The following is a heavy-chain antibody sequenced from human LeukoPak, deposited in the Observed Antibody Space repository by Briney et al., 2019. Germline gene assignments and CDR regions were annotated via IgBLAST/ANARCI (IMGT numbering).Heavy chain of an antibody. CDR1: GFTISSHW. J-gene: IGHJ3*02. CDR3: TTDSVYYDFWSASEAFDI. V-gene: IGHV3-74*01. CDR2: INSDGSSI. Sequence: PGGSLRLSCAASGFTISSHWMHWVRQGPGKGLVWVSRINSDGSSINYGDSVKGRFTISRDDSRNTLYLQMNSLKTEDTAVYYCTTDSVYYDFWSASEAFDIWGQGTMVTVSS. D-gene: IGHD3-3*01.